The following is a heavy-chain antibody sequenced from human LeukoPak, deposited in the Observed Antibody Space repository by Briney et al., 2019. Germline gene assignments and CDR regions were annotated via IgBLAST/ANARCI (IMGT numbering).Heavy chain of an antibody. CDR3: ARELELTNWFDP. CDR2: INPSGGST. CDR1: GYTFTSYY. V-gene: IGHV1-46*01. J-gene: IGHJ5*02. D-gene: IGHD1-7*01. Sequence: ASVKVSCKASGYTFTSYYMHWVRQAPGQGLEWMGIINPSGGSTSYAQKFQGRVTMTRDTSTSTAYMELSSLRSEDTAVYYCARELELTNWFDPWGQGTLVTVSS.